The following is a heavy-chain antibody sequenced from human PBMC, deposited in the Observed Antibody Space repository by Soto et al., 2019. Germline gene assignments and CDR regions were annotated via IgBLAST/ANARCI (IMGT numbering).Heavy chain of an antibody. Sequence: SEILSLTCAVYGESFSGYYWSWIRQPPGKGLEWIGQINHSGSTNYNPSLKSRVTISLDTSKNQFSLKLKSVTAADRAVYYCARGRTSPGYHYYYDMDVWGQGTTVTVSS. J-gene: IGHJ6*01. V-gene: IGHV4-34*01. CDR1: GESFSGYY. D-gene: IGHD1-7*01. CDR2: INHSGST. CDR3: ARGRTSPGYHYYYDMDV.